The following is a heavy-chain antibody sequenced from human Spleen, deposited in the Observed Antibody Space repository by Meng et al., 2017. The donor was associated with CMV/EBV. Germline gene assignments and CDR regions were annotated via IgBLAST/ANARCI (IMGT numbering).Heavy chain of an antibody. V-gene: IGHV4-59*01. Sequence: GSLRLSCSVSGASISRYYWSWIRQPPGKGLEWIGYALHSDGTTNYNPSVEGRVAISLDTSKNQFSLKLSSVTAADTAVYYCARGLMNSLDYFPPYFDYWGQGALVTVSS. CDR3: ARGLMNSLDYFPPYFDY. D-gene: IGHD4/OR15-4a*01. CDR1: GASISRYY. CDR2: ALHSDGTT. J-gene: IGHJ4*02.